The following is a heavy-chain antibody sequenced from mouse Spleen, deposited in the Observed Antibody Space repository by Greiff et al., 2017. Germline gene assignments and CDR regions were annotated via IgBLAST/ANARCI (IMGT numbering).Heavy chain of an antibody. CDR1: GFSFNTYA. Sequence: EVQLVESGGGLVQPKGSLKLSCAASGFSFNTYAMNWVRQAPGKGLEWVARIRSKSNNYATYYADSVKDRFTISRDDSESMLYLQMNNLKTEDTAMYYCVSLDYYAMDYWGQGTSVTVSS. CDR3: VSLDYYAMDY. J-gene: IGHJ4*01. V-gene: IGHV10-1*01. CDR2: IRSKSNNYAT.